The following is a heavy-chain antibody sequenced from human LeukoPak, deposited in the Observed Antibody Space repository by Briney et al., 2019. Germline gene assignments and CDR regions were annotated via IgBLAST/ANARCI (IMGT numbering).Heavy chain of an antibody. J-gene: IGHJ4*02. V-gene: IGHV1-18*01. Sequence: GASVKVSCKASGYTFSNYGVSWVRQAPGQGLEWMGWISTYNGNTKYAQKFQGRVTMTTDTSTNTAYMEVRRLRFDDTALYYCAGTYGSGSYSPFDYWGQGTLVTVSS. CDR3: AGTYGSGSYSPFDY. D-gene: IGHD3-10*01. CDR1: GYTFSNYG. CDR2: ISTYNGNT.